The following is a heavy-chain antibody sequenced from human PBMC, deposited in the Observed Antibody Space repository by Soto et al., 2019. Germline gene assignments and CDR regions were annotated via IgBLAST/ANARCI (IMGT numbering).Heavy chain of an antibody. CDR3: ARLPGVDV. CDR1: GGSISPYY. CDR2: IYYGGST. Sequence: SETLSLTCTVSGGSISPYYWSWIRQPPGKGLEWVGYIYYGGSTSYNPSLKSRVTISLDTSKNQFSLKLSSVTAADTAVYYCARLPGVDVWGQGTTVTVSS. J-gene: IGHJ6*02. D-gene: IGHD3-10*01. V-gene: IGHV4-59*08.